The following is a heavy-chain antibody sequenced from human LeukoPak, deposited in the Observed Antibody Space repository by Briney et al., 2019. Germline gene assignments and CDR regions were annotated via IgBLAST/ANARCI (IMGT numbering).Heavy chain of an antibody. CDR2: IGNNGGGI. Sequence: GGSLRLSCAASGFTFSTYTMYWVRHPPGKRLEWVSIIGNNGGGIHYADSVRGRFTISRDNFKNALYLQMNSLRVEDTAVYYCAIDPNWGTHSWGQGVLVTVSS. CDR3: AIDPNWGTHS. J-gene: IGHJ4*02. V-gene: IGHV3-23*01. D-gene: IGHD7-27*01. CDR1: GFTFSTYT.